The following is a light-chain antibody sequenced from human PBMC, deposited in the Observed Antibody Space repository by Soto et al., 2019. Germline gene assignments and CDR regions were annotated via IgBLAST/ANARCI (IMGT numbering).Light chain of an antibody. J-gene: IGKJ1*01. CDR2: AAS. CDR3: LQHNSYPQT. V-gene: IGKV1-17*01. Sequence: DIQMTQSPSSLSASVGDRVTITCRASQGIRDALGWYQQKPGKAPKRLIYAASSLQSGVPSRFSGSGSGTEFTLTISSRQPEDFATYYCLQHNSYPQTFGQGTKGEIK. CDR1: QGIRDA.